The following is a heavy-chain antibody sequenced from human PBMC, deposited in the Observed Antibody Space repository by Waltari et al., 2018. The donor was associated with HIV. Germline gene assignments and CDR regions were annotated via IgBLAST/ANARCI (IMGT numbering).Heavy chain of an antibody. CDR1: GGSISSYY. D-gene: IGHD6-19*01. V-gene: IGHV4-59*01. Sequence: QVQLQESGPGLVKPSEPLSLTCPVSGGSISSYYWCLIRQPPGKVLAWIWYIYYSGITNYNPSLKSRVTRSVDTSKNQFSLKLSSVTAADTAVYYCARVGGGAVAGTFDYWGQGTLVTVSS. J-gene: IGHJ4*02. CDR2: IYYSGIT. CDR3: ARVGGGAVAGTFDY.